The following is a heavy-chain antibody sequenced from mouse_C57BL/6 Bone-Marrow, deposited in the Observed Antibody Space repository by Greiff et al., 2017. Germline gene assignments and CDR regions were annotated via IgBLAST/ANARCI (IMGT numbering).Heavy chain of an antibody. CDR2: IDPENGDT. Sequence: VQLQQSGAELVRPGASVKLSCTASGFNIKDDYMHWVKQRPEQGLEWIGWIDPENGDTEYASKFQGKATITADTSSNTAYLQLSSLTSEDTAVYYCTYFTTVAVRYYFDYWGQGTTLTGSS. CDR1: GFNIKDDY. J-gene: IGHJ2*01. CDR3: TYFTTVAVRYYFDY. D-gene: IGHD1-1*01. V-gene: IGHV14-4*01.